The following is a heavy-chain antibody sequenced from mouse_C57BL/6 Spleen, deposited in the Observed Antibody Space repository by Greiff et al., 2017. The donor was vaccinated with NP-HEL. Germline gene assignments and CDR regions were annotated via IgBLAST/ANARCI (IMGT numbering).Heavy chain of an antibody. Sequence: EVMLVESGGGLVKPGGSLKLSCAASGFTFSDYGMHWVRQAPEKGLEWVAYISSGSSTIYYADTVKGRFTISRDNAKNPLFLQMTSLRSEDTAMYYCARGNSDYFDYWGQGTTLTVSS. CDR3: ARGNSDYFDY. V-gene: IGHV5-17*01. CDR2: ISSGSSTI. J-gene: IGHJ2*01. CDR1: GFTFSDYG.